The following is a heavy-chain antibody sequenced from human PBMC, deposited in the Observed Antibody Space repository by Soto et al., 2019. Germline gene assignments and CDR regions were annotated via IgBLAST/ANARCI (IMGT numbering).Heavy chain of an antibody. V-gene: IGHV3-9*01. D-gene: IGHD3-10*01. Sequence: PGGSLRLSCAASGFTFDDYAMHWVRQAPGKGLEWVSGISWNSGSIGYADSVKGRFTISRDNAKNSLYLQMNSLRAEDTALYYCAKDTRLLWFGEFWSAFDIWGQGTMVTVSS. CDR3: AKDTRLLWFGEFWSAFDI. CDR1: GFTFDDYA. CDR2: ISWNSGSI. J-gene: IGHJ3*02.